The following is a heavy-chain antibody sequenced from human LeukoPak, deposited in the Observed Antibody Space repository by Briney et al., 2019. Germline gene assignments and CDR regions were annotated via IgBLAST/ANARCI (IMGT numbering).Heavy chain of an antibody. Sequence: GGSLRLSCAASGFTFSSYSMNWVRQAPGKGLEWVSSISSSSSYIYYADSVKGRFTISRDNAKNSLYLQMNSLRDDDTAVYYCGKGGQSSSWFWVDWGQGTLVTVSS. J-gene: IGHJ4*02. V-gene: IGHV3-21*01. CDR1: GFTFSSYS. D-gene: IGHD6-13*01. CDR3: GKGGQSSSWFWVD. CDR2: ISSSSSYI.